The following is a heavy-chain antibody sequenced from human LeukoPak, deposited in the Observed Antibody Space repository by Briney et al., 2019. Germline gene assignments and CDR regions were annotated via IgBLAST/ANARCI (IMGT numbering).Heavy chain of an antibody. CDR2: INHSGST. Sequence: SETLSLTCAVYGGSFSGYYWSWIRQPPGKGLEWIGEINHSGSTNYNPSLKSRVTIPVDTSKNQFSLKLSSVTAADTAVYYCARAVAATTYNWFDPWGQGTLVTVSS. V-gene: IGHV4-34*01. J-gene: IGHJ5*02. CDR1: GGSFSGYY. D-gene: IGHD2-15*01. CDR3: ARAVAATTYNWFDP.